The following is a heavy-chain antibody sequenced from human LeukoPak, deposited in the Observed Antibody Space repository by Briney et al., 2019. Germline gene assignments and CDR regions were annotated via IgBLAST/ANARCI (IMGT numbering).Heavy chain of an antibody. J-gene: IGHJ5*02. CDR2: IHSDGST. Sequence: GGSLRLSCAASGFNVNTYYMSWVRQAPGKGLEWVSIIHSDGSTSYADSVKGRFTISRDNSKNTLYLQMNSLRAEDTAVYYCASRATVTTDRFWFDPWGQGTLVTVSS. CDR1: GFNVNTYY. D-gene: IGHD4-11*01. CDR3: ASRATVTTDRFWFDP. V-gene: IGHV3-53*01.